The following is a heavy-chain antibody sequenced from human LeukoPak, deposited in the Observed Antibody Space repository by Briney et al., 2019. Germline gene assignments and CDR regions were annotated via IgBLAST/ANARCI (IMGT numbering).Heavy chain of an antibody. CDR2: IYSGGGT. D-gene: IGHD1-26*01. Sequence: GGSLRLSCAASGFTVSSNYMSWVRQAPGKGLEWVSAIYSGGGTYYADSVKGRFTISRDDSKNTVYLQMNSLRAEDTAVYYCARGIVGATGDAFDIWGQGTMVTVSS. CDR3: ARGIVGATGDAFDI. CDR1: GFTVSSNY. J-gene: IGHJ3*02. V-gene: IGHV3-53*01.